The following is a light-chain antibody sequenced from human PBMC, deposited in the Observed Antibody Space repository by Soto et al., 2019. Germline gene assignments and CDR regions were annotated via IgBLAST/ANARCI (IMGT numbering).Light chain of an antibody. Sequence: EVVMTQSPATLSSSPGERVTLSCRASQSVTTYLAWYQHKPGQAPSLLIYDASHRATGISARFSGSGSGTDFTLTISSLEPEDFAVYYCQQRSNWPWTFGQGTKVDIK. CDR3: QQRSNWPWT. CDR2: DAS. CDR1: QSVTTY. J-gene: IGKJ1*01. V-gene: IGKV3-11*01.